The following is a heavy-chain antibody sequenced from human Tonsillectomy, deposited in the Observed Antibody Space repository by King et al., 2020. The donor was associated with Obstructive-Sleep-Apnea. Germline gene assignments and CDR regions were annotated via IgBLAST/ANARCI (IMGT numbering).Heavy chain of an antibody. CDR1: GFTVSANY. CDR2: TYSGGTT. V-gene: IGHV3-66*01. J-gene: IGHJ4*02. CDR3: ARGAGSYNILTGYYSWGFDY. D-gene: IGHD3-9*01. Sequence: VQLVESGGGLVQPGGSLRLSCAASGFTVSANYMSWVRQAPGKGLEWVSVTYSGGTTYFADSVKGRFTIPRDDSKNTLYLQMNSLRAEDTALYYCARGAGSYNILTGYYSWGFDYWVQGTLVTASS.